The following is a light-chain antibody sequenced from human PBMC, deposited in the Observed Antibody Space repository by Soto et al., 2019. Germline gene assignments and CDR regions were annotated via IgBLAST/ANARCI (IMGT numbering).Light chain of an antibody. V-gene: IGKV3-20*01. Sequence: EIVLTQSPGTLSLSPGERATLSCRASQSISSSYLAWYQQKPGQAPRLLIYDASSRATGIPDRFSGSGSGTDFGLTISRLEPEDFAFYYCQQYSNSPRTFGQGTKVEIK. CDR3: QQYSNSPRT. J-gene: IGKJ1*01. CDR1: QSISSSY. CDR2: DAS.